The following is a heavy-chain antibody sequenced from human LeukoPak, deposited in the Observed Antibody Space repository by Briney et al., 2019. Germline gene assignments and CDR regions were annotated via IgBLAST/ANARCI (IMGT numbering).Heavy chain of an antibody. Sequence: SVKVSCKASGGTFSSYAISWVRQAPGQGREWMGRIIPIFGTANYAQKFQGRVTITTDESTSTAYMELSSLRSEDTAVYYCASKGGYSSSWYGDYFDYWGQGTLVTVSS. CDR1: GGTFSSYA. V-gene: IGHV1-69*05. CDR3: ASKGGYSSSWYGDYFDY. D-gene: IGHD6-13*01. J-gene: IGHJ4*02. CDR2: IIPIFGTA.